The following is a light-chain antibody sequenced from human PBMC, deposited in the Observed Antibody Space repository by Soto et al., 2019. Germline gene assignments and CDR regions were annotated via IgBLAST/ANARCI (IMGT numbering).Light chain of an antibody. CDR3: RHSYGTPPT. V-gene: IGKV1-39*01. CDR2: DES. CDR1: QQFTSY. J-gene: IGKJ1*01. Sequence: QMTQSPPSLFASIGDRVTIKCRASQQFTSYVNWYQQKDGKAPKLLISDESTLHSEVPSKFRGSGSGTDFTLTIGGLQPVDFPTYFCRHSYGTPPTFGQGTKVDIK.